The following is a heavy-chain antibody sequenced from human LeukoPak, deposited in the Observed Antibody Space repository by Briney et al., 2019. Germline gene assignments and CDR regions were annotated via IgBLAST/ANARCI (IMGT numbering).Heavy chain of an antibody. J-gene: IGHJ4*02. V-gene: IGHV3-23*01. CDR3: AKAVDSSGYSPHDY. CDR2: ISSSGGST. CDR1: GFTFSSYA. D-gene: IGHD3-22*01. Sequence: GGSLRLSCAASGFTFSSYAMSWVRQAPGKGLEWVSAISSSGGSTYYADSVKGRFTISRDNSKNTLYLQMNSLRAEDTAVYYCAKAVDSSGYSPHDYWGQGTLVTVSS.